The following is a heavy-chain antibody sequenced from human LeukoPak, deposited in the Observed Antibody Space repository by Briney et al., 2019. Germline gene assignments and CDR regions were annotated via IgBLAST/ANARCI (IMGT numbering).Heavy chain of an antibody. CDR3: ARLTTVLTRGYYYYYMDV. Sequence: SETLSLTCTVSGGSISSGSYYWSWIRQPAGKGLEWIGRIYTSGSTNYNPSLKSRVTISVDTSKNQFSLKLSSVTAADTAVYYCARLTTVLTRGYYYYYMDVWGKGTTVTVSS. J-gene: IGHJ6*03. CDR2: IYTSGST. CDR1: GGSISSGSYY. D-gene: IGHD4/OR15-4a*01. V-gene: IGHV4-61*02.